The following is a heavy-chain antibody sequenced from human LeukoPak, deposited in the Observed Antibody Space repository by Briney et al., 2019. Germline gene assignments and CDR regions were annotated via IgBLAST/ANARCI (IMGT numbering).Heavy chain of an antibody. V-gene: IGHV3-74*01. Sequence: GGSLRLSCAASGFSFSRYWMHWVRQAPAKGLVWVSRINSDGSDTIYGDSVKGRFTISRDNAKNTLYLQLTSLRAEDTAVYYCARGGGYHAFDIWGQGTFVTVSS. D-gene: IGHD1-1*01. CDR2: INSDGSDT. CDR3: ARGGGYHAFDI. J-gene: IGHJ3*02. CDR1: GFSFSRYW.